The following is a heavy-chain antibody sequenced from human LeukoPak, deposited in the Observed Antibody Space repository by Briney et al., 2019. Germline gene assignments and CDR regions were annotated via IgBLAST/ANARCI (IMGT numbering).Heavy chain of an antibody. D-gene: IGHD4-17*01. CDR2: IYWNGGRT. V-gene: IGHV3-20*04. Sequence: GGSLRLSCTASGFIFDDYGMTWVRQAPGKGLEWVSGIYWNGGRTGYADSVKGRFTISRDNAKNSLYLQMNSLRAEDTAVYYCARDFYGDYIVDYWGQGTLVTVSS. CDR1: GFIFDDYG. CDR3: ARDFYGDYIVDY. J-gene: IGHJ4*02.